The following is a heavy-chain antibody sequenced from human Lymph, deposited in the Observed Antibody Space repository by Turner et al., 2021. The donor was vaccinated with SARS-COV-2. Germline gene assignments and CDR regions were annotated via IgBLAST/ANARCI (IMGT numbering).Heavy chain of an antibody. Sequence: EVYLLESGGGFVLPGGSLRLSCAAPGFTYTSFAMNWVRQAPGKGQEWVYALSGDGTNTYYADDVKDRLTIYRDNSRNTLYLEMKRVRVEDTAVSYCAKCAGYLIAVADGGHFFDNWGQGTLVTVSS. V-gene: IGHV3-23*01. CDR3: AKCAGYLIAVADGGHFFDN. CDR2: LSGDGTNT. D-gene: IGHD6-19*01. J-gene: IGHJ4*02. CDR1: GFTYTSFA.